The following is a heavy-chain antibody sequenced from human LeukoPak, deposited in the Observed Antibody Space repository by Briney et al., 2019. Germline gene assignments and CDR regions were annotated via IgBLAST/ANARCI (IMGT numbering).Heavy chain of an antibody. CDR1: GFSFSSYW. V-gene: IGHV3-7*01. CDR3: AREFRAHGAFDI. J-gene: IGHJ3*02. Sequence: PGGSLRLSCEASGFSFSSYWMSWVRLAPGKGPEWVANIKQDESEKYSADSVKGRFTISRDNAKNTLYLQMNSLRAEDTAVYYCAREFRAHGAFDIWGQGTMLTVSS. CDR2: IKQDESEK.